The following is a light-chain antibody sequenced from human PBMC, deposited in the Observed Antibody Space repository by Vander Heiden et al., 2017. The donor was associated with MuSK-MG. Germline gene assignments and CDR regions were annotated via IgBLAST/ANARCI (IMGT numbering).Light chain of an antibody. CDR1: SRRRYS. CDR3: YSRDNNCGL. Sequence: SSELTQDPAVSVALGQTVKITCQGDSRRRYSASRDQQQPGQDTELVLVDKNTRPTGTPDRFSCSTSGTTASLTMSGAQAEADDYYYCYSRDNNCGLFGGGTKMTVL. V-gene: IGLV3-19*01. J-gene: IGLJ2*01. CDR2: DKN.